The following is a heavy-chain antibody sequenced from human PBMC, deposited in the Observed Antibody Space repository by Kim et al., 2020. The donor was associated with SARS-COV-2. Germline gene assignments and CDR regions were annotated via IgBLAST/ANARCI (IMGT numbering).Heavy chain of an antibody. J-gene: IGHJ4*01. CDR1: GFIFSNYA. D-gene: IGHD2-15*01. Sequence: GGSLRLSCAASGFIFSNYAMHWVRQAPGEGLEWVAVMWYDGSNKYYADSVKGRFSISRDNSKNTLYLQMSRLRTAATAVYYCARGDSIVVLPPALAYWG. CDR2: MWYDGSNK. CDR3: ARGDSIVVLPPALAY. V-gene: IGHV3-30*04.